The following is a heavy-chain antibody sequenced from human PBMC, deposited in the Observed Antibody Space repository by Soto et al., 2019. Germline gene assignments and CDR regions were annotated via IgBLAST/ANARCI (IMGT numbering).Heavy chain of an antibody. J-gene: IGHJ4*02. D-gene: IGHD2-8*02. CDR1: GFTVSSYG. CDR2: ISRDGGTK. V-gene: IGHV3-30*03. CDR3: TGEVASGY. Sequence: QVQLVESGGGVVQPGRSLRLSCAASGFTVSSYGMHWVRQAPGKGLEWVAVISRDGGTKYYADSVKGRFTISRDNSRNTLFLEMKSLRGDDVAVYYCTGEVASGYWGQGTLVTVSS.